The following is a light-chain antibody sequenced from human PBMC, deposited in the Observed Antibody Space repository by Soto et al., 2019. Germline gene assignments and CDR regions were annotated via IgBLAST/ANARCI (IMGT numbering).Light chain of an antibody. Sequence: QSALTQPRSVSGSPGQSVTISCTGTSSDVGAYNYVSWYQHHPGKPPKVMIYDVNKRPSGLPDRFAGSESDNAASLTISGHQAEDEDDYYCCAYEGSYSLVFGGGTKVTVL. V-gene: IGLV2-11*01. CDR2: DVN. J-gene: IGLJ2*01. CDR1: SSDVGAYNY. CDR3: CAYEGSYSLV.